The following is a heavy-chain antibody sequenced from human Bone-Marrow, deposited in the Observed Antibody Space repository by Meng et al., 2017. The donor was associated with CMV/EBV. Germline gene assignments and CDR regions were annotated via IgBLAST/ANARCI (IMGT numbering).Heavy chain of an antibody. CDR3: ARDSGSTVTPHY. D-gene: IGHD4-11*01. CDR1: GFTFSSYW. V-gene: IGHV3-74*01. CDR2: INSDGSST. Sequence: GESLKISCAASGFTFSSYWMHWVRQAPGKGLVWVSRINSDGSSTSYADSVKGRFTISRDNAKNTLYPQMNSLRAEDTAVYYCARDSGSTVTPHYWGQGTLVTVSS. J-gene: IGHJ4*02.